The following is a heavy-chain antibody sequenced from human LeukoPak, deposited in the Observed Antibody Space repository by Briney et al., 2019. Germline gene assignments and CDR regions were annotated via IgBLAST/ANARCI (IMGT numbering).Heavy chain of an antibody. J-gene: IGHJ6*02. CDR2: INPSGGST. D-gene: IGHD5-18*01. Sequence: GASVKVSCKASGYTFTSYYMHWVRQAPGQGLEWMGIINPSGGSTSYAQKFQGRVTMTRDTSTSTVYMELSSLRSEDTAVYYCARVGTAMVPPYYYYYYGMDVWGQGTTVTVSS. CDR3: ARVGTAMVPPYYYYYYGMDV. V-gene: IGHV1-46*01. CDR1: GYTFTSYY.